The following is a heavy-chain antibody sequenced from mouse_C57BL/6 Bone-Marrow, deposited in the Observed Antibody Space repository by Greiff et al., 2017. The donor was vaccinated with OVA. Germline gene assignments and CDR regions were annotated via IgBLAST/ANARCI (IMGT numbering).Heavy chain of an antibody. V-gene: IGHV1-69*01. CDR3: AREDDGYPWFAY. CDR2: LDPSDSYT. J-gene: IGHJ3*01. CDR1: GYTFTSYW. D-gene: IGHD2-3*01. Sequence: QVQLKQPGAELVMPGASVKLSCKASGYTFTSYWMHWVKQRPGQGLEWIGELDPSDSYTNYNQKFKGKSTLTVDKSSSTAYMQLSSLTSEDSAVYYCAREDDGYPWFAYWGQGTLVTVSA.